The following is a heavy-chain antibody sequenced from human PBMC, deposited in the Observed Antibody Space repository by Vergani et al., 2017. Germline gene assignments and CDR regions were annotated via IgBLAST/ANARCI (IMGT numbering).Heavy chain of an antibody. CDR2: ISSSSSYI. Sequence: EVQLVESGGGLVKPGGSLRLSCAASGFTFSSYSMNWVRQAPGKGLEWVSSISSSSSYIYYADSVKGRFTISRDNAKNSLYLQMNSLRAEDTAVYYCARFGDILTGYYNWFDPWGQGTLVTVSS. J-gene: IGHJ5*02. CDR3: ARFGDILTGYYNWFDP. D-gene: IGHD3-9*01. CDR1: GFTFSSYS. V-gene: IGHV3-21*04.